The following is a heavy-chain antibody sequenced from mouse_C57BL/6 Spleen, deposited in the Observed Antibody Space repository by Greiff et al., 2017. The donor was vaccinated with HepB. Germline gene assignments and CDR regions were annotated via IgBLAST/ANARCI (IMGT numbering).Heavy chain of an antibody. J-gene: IGHJ4*01. V-gene: IGHV5-17*01. CDR1: GFTFSDYG. CDR2: ISSGSSTI. CDR3: ARDLGRAMDY. D-gene: IGHD4-1*01. Sequence: DVQLQESGGGLVKPGGSLKLSCAASGFTFSDYGMHWVRQAPEKGLEWVAYISSGSSTIYYADTVKGRFTISRDNAKNTLFLQMTSLRSEDTAMYYCARDLGRAMDYWGQGTSVTVSS.